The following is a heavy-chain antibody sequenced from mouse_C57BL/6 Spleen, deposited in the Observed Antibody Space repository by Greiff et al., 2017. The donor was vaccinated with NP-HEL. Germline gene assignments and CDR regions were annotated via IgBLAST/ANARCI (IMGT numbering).Heavy chain of an antibody. Sequence: QVQLKQPGAELVKPGASVKMSCKASGYTFTSYWITWVKQRPGQGLEWIGDIYPGSGSTNYNEKFKSKATLTVDTSSSTAYMQLSSLTSEDSAVYYCARRSTGSSAWFAYWGQGTLVTVSA. CDR1: GYTFTSYW. CDR3: ARRSTGSSAWFAY. CDR2: IYPGSGST. V-gene: IGHV1-55*01. D-gene: IGHD4-1*02. J-gene: IGHJ3*01.